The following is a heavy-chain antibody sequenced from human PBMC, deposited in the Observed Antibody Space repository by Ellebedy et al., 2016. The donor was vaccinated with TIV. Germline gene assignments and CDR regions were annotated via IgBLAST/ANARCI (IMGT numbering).Heavy chain of an antibody. Sequence: GGSLRLSXAASGFSFSSYWMAWVRQAPGKGLEWVANIRDDGSEKFYVDSVKGRFTISRDNSRNTLYLQMNSLRAEDTAVYHCRRGHYFHLWGQGTLVTVSS. J-gene: IGHJ4*02. CDR2: IRDDGSEK. CDR1: GFSFSSYW. CDR3: RRGHYFHL. V-gene: IGHV3-7*03.